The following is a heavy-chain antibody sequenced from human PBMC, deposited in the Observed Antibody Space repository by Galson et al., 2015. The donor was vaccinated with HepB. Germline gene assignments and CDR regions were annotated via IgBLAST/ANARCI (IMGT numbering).Heavy chain of an antibody. CDR1: LFTFSTSG. CDR2: INDSGGRT. Sequence: SLRLSCAASLFTFSTSGMSWVRQAPGMGLEWVSTINDSGGRTHYADSVKGRFTISRDNSKNTLYLYMDSLRAEDTAVYYCAKDAGGTNSGPFEYWGQGTLVTVSS. D-gene: IGHD1-1*01. J-gene: IGHJ4*02. V-gene: IGHV3-23*01. CDR3: AKDAGGTNSGPFEY.